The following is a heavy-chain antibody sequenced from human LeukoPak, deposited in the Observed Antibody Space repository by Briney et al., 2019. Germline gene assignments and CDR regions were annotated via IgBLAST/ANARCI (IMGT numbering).Heavy chain of an antibody. D-gene: IGHD2-2*01. J-gene: IGHJ3*02. V-gene: IGHV1-2*02. CDR1: EYTFSANY. Sequence: ASVKVSCKSSEYTFSANYMHWVRQAPGQGLEWMGWVNPKSGDTNYAQKFQGRLTMTRDTSITTAYIELARLTSDDTAVYYCARVRGVPGTGNAYDIWGQGTMITVSS. CDR2: VNPKSGDT. CDR3: ARVRGVPGTGNAYDI.